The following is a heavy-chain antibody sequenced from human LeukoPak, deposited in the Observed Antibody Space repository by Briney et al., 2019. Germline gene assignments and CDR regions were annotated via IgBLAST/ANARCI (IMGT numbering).Heavy chain of an antibody. J-gene: IGHJ4*02. CDR2: ISGSGGST. D-gene: IGHD3-22*01. V-gene: IGHV3-23*01. CDR1: GFTFSSYW. CDR3: AKEGGDDSSGYYYVGFDY. Sequence: GGSLRLSCAASGFTFSSYWMHWVRQAPGKGLEWVSAISGSGGSTYYADSVKGRFTISRDNSKNTLYLQMNSLRAEDTAVYYCAKEGGDDSSGYYYVGFDYWGQGTLVTVSS.